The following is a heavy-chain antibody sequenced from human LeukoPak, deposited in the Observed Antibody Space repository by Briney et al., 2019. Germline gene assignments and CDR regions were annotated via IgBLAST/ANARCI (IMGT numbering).Heavy chain of an antibody. J-gene: IGHJ4*02. CDR3: AKDISSRDGGY. CDR1: GFTFDDYA. CDR2: ISWNSGSI. V-gene: IGHV3-9*01. Sequence: AGGSLRLSCAASGFTFDDYAMHWVRQAPGKGLEWVSGISWNSGSIGYADSVKGRFTISRDNAKNSLYLQMNSLRAEDTALYYCAKDISSRDGGYWGQGTLVTVSS. D-gene: IGHD6-13*01.